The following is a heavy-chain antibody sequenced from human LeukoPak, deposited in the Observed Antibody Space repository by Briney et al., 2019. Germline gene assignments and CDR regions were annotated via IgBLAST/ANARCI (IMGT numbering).Heavy chain of an antibody. D-gene: IGHD2-2*01. Sequence: MTSETLSLTCAVYGGSFSGYYWSWIRQPPGKGLDWIGYIYYSGSTNYNPSLKSRVTISVDTSKNQFSLKLSSVTAADTAVYYCARGGYQARFDYWGQGTLVTVSS. CDR3: ARGGYQARFDY. J-gene: IGHJ4*02. CDR2: IYYSGST. CDR1: GGSFSGYY. V-gene: IGHV4-59*01.